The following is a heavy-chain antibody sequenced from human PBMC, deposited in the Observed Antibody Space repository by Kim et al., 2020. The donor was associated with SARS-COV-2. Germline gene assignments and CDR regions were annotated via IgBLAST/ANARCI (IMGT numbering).Heavy chain of an antibody. CDR2: ISSSSSYI. J-gene: IGHJ4*02. CDR1: GFTFSSYS. CDR3: ARDDGSTYYYGSGVDY. V-gene: IGHV3-21*01. D-gene: IGHD3-10*01. Sequence: GGSLRLSCAASGFTFSSYSMNWVRQAPGKGLEWVSSISSSSSYIYYADPVKGRFTISRDNAKNSLYLQMNSLRAEDTAVYYCARDDGSTYYYGSGVDYWGQGTLVTVSS.